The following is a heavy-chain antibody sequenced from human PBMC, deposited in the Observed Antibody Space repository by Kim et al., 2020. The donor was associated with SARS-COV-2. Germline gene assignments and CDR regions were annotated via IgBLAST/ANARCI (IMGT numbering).Heavy chain of an antibody. D-gene: IGHD3-16*01. J-gene: IGHJ6*02. CDR3: ARSGEDKRDYYGMDV. CDR1: GYTFTSYA. V-gene: IGHV1-3*01. CDR2: INAGNGNT. Sequence: ASVKVSCKASGYTFTSYAMHWVRQAPGQRLEWMGWINAGNGNTKYSQKFQGRVTITRDTSASTAYMELSSLRSEDTAVYYCARSGEDKRDYYGMDVWGQGTTVTVSS.